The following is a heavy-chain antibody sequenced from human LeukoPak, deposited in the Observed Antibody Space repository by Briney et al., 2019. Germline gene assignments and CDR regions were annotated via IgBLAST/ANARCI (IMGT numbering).Heavy chain of an antibody. J-gene: IGHJ3*02. V-gene: IGHV1-2*02. CDR1: GYTFTGYY. CDR2: INPNSGGT. CDR3: ARTRLGELTGDSEAFDI. D-gene: IGHD7-27*01. Sequence: ASVKVSCKASGYTFTGYYMHWVRQAPGQGLEWMGWINPNSGGTNYAQKFQGRVTMTRDTSISTACMELSRLRSDDTAVYYCARTRLGELTGDSEAFDIWGQGTMVTVSS.